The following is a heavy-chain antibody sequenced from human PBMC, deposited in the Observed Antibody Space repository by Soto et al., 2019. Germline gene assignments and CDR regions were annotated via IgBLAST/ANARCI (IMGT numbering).Heavy chain of an antibody. J-gene: IGHJ5*02. CDR3: ARYEYYGSGRFPP. V-gene: IGHV4-31*03. D-gene: IGHD3-10*01. CDR1: GGSIGSGGYY. CDR2: IYYSGNP. Sequence: QVQLQESGPGLVKPSQTLSLTCTVSGGSIGSGGYYWSWIRQHPGKGLEWIGYIYYSGNPFYKPSLKSRITMSVDTSQNQFSLKLTSVTAADTAVYYCARYEYYGSGRFPPWGQGTLVTVSS.